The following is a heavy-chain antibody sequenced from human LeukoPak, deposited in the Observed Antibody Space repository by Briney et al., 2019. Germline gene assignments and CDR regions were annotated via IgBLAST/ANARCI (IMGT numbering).Heavy chain of an antibody. CDR1: GFTFSSYS. Sequence: GGSLRLSCAASGFTFSSYSMNWVRQAPGKGLEWVSSISSSSSYIYYADSVKGRFTISRDNAKNSLYLQMNGLRAEDTAVYYCARAGLCSSTSCRNYYYYYMDVWGKGTTVTVSS. CDR3: ARAGLCSSTSCRNYYYYYMDV. V-gene: IGHV3-21*01. J-gene: IGHJ6*03. CDR2: ISSSSSYI. D-gene: IGHD2-2*01.